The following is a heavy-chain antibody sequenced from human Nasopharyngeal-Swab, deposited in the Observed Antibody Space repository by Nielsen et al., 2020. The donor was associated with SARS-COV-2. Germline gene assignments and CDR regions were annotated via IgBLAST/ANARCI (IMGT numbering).Heavy chain of an antibody. CDR2: IYSGGST. CDR3: ARGFYGSGSFYFDY. V-gene: IGHV3-53*01. J-gene: IGHJ4*02. D-gene: IGHD3-10*01. Sequence: GGTLRLSCAASGFTVSSNYMSWVRKAPGKGLEWVSVIYSGGSTYYADSVKGRFTISRDNSKNTLYLQMNSLRAEDTAVYYCARGFYGSGSFYFDYWGQGTLVTVSS. CDR1: GFTVSSNY.